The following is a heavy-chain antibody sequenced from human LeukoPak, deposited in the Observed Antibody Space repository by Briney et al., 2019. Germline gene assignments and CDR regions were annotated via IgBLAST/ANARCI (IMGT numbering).Heavy chain of an antibody. D-gene: IGHD3-10*01. J-gene: IGHJ6*02. CDR1: GFTFSTYA. CDR3: AKVPYSDYGSGRPPFMDV. V-gene: IGHV3-23*01. CDR2: ISGSGGST. Sequence: GRSLRLSCAASGFTFSTYAMSWVRQAPGKGLEWVSAISGSGGSTFYADSVKGRFTISRDNSKNTLCLQMNSLRAEDTAVYFCAKVPYSDYGSGRPPFMDVWGQGTTVAVSS.